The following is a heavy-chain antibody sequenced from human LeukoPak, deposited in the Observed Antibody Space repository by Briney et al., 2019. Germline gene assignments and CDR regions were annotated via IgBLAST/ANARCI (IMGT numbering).Heavy chain of an antibody. CDR3: ALYYDFWSGEYGRGFDY. V-gene: IGHV4-31*03. CDR1: GGSISSGGYY. D-gene: IGHD3-3*01. J-gene: IGHJ4*02. CDR2: IYYSGST. Sequence: PSETLSLTCTVSGGSISSGGYYWSWLRQHPGQGLEWIGYIYYSGSTYYNPSLKSRVTISVDTSKNQFSLKLSSVTAADTAVYYCALYYDFWSGEYGRGFDYWGQGTLVTVSS.